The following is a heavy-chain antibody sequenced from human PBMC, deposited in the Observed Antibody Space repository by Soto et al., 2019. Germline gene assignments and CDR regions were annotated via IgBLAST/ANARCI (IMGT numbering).Heavy chain of an antibody. Sequence: PETLSLTCTVSGGSVTNSSYYWGWIRQSPGKGLEWIGSVYYRGRSYSKSSVKSRVTISVDTSKNQFSLNLNSVTASDTAVYFCVSQRTTVITKAYFDYWGPRDLVTVS. CDR1: GGSVTNSSYY. CDR3: VSQRTTVITKAYFDY. V-gene: IGHV4-39*01. CDR2: VYYRGRS. D-gene: IGHD4-4*01. J-gene: IGHJ4*02.